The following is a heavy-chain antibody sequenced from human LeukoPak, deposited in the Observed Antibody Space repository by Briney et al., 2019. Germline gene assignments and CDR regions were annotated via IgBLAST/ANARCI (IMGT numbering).Heavy chain of an antibody. CDR3: AKTAAAAGPTRHFDF. D-gene: IGHD6-13*01. J-gene: IGHJ4*02. V-gene: IGHV3-23*01. Sequence: GGSLRLSCAASGFTFSSYSMNWVRQAPGKRLEWVSVISYSGDTTYYADSVKGRFTFSRDNSRNTLYLQMNNLRVEDTAIYYCAKTAAAAGPTRHFDFWGQGSLVTVSS. CDR1: GFTFSSYS. CDR2: ISYSGDTT.